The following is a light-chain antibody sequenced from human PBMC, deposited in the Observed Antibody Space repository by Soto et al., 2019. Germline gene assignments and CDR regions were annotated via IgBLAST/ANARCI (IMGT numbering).Light chain of an antibody. V-gene: IGLV3-21*02. Sequence: SYELTQPPSVSVAPGQTARIACGGDNIETKGVHWYQHKPGQAPVLVVYDDTDRPSGIPERFSGSNSVNTATLTISRVEAGDEADYYCQVWDSTTDSGVFGGGTKLTVL. CDR1: NIETKG. J-gene: IGLJ2*01. CDR2: DDT. CDR3: QVWDSTTDSGV.